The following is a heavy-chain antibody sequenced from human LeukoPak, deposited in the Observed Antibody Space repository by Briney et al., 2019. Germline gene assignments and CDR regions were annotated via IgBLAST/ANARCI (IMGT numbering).Heavy chain of an antibody. V-gene: IGHV3-48*04. D-gene: IGHD6-6*01. CDR1: GFTFSSYS. J-gene: IGHJ4*02. CDR2: ISSSSSTI. Sequence: GGSLRLSCAASGFTFSSYSMNWVRQAPGKGLEWVSYISSSSSTIYYAGSVKGRFTISRDNAKNSLYLQMNSLRAEDTAVYYCAREGGVRSSSSDFEPFDYWGQGTLVTVSS. CDR3: AREGGVRSSSSDFEPFDY.